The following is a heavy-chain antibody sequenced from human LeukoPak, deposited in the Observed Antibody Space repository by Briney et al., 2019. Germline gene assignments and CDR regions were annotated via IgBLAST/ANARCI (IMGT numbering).Heavy chain of an antibody. J-gene: IGHJ3*01. CDR2: LNHIGST. CDR1: GESCSGYY. CDR3: RIVVLMLDPIDL. Sequence: PSETLSLTCAVYGESCSGYYWSWLGQPPGKGLEWIGELNHIGSTSYNVSLKSRVTISVDRSKNQFSLNLSSVTAADTAVYYCRIVVLMLDPIDLWGQGTMVTVSS. V-gene: IGHV4-34*01. D-gene: IGHD3-22*01.